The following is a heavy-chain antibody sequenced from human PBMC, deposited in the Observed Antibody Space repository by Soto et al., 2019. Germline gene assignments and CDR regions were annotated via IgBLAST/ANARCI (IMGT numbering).Heavy chain of an antibody. CDR2: INSDGSST. V-gene: IGHV3-74*01. D-gene: IGHD6-19*01. CDR3: AKQAGYSSDPFDY. Sequence: PGGSLRLSCAASGFTFSSYWMHWVRQAPGKGLVWVSRINSDGSSTSYADSVKGRFTISRDNAKNTLYLQMNSLRVEDTAVYYCAKQAGYSSDPFDYWGQGTLVTVSS. J-gene: IGHJ4*02. CDR1: GFTFSSYW.